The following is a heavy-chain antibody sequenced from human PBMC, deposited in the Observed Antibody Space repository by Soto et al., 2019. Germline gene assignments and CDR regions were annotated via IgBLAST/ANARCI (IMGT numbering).Heavy chain of an antibody. V-gene: IGHV4-31*03. D-gene: IGHD6-19*01. J-gene: IGHJ6*02. Sequence: SETLSLTCTVSGGSISSGGYYWSWIRQHSGKGLEWIGYIYYSGSTYYNPSLKSRVTISVDTSKNQFSLKLSSVTAADTAVYYCARVVGSGWYYYYYGMDVWGQGTTVTVSS. CDR1: GGSISSGGYY. CDR3: ARVVGSGWYYYYYGMDV. CDR2: IYYSGST.